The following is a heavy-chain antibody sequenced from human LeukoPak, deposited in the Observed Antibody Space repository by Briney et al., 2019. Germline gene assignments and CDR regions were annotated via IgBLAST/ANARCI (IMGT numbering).Heavy chain of an antibody. V-gene: IGHV2-5*01. D-gene: IGHD3-3*01. CDR2: IYWNDDK. J-gene: IGHJ4*02. CDR3: ARYYDFSSGSGVTPSFDY. CDR1: GFSLSPSGVG. Sequence: KESGPTLVKPTQTLTLACTFSGFSLSPSGVGVGWIRQPPGKALEWLALIYWNDDKRYSPSLKSRLTITKDTSKNQVVLTMTNMDPVHTGTYFCARYYDFSSGSGVTPSFDYWGQGTLVTVSS.